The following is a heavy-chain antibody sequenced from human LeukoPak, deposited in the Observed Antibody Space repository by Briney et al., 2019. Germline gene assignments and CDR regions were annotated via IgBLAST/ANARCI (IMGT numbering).Heavy chain of an antibody. Sequence: PGGSLRLSCAASGFTFSSYSMNWVRQAPGKGLEWVSSISSSSSYIYYADSVKGRFTISRDNAKNSLYLQMNSPRAEDTAVYYCARDPIYYYDSSGYGPSDAFDIWGQGTMVTVSS. J-gene: IGHJ3*02. D-gene: IGHD3-22*01. CDR1: GFTFSSYS. V-gene: IGHV3-21*01. CDR3: ARDPIYYYDSSGYGPSDAFDI. CDR2: ISSSSSYI.